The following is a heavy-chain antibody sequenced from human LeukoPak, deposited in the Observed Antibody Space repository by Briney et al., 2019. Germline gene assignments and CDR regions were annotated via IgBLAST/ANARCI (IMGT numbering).Heavy chain of an antibody. CDR3: ARVYKYAFDN. J-gene: IGHJ4*02. D-gene: IGHD5-24*01. CDR2: IGIDSGNT. V-gene: IGHV3-48*01. Sequence: GGSLRLSCAASGFTFSYYSMNWVRQAPGKGLEWISYIGIDSGNTNYADSVKGRFTISGDKAKNSLYLQMNSLRVEDTAVYYCARVYKYAFDNWGQGTLVTVSS. CDR1: GFTFSYYS.